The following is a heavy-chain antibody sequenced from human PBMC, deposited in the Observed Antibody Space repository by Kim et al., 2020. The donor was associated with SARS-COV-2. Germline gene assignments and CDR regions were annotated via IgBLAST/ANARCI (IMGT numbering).Heavy chain of an antibody. CDR1: GFNFNDHG. J-gene: IGHJ4*02. Sequence: GGSLRLSCAASGFNFNDHGMHWVRQAPGKGLEWVAVIWYDGSFKYYGDSVKGRFTITRDSSENMVYLEMNSLRAEDTAVYYCARDSGSSVYYLDYWGQGTLVTVSS. CDR2: IWYDGSFK. CDR3: ARDSGSSVYYLDY. V-gene: IGHV3-33*01. D-gene: IGHD6-19*01.